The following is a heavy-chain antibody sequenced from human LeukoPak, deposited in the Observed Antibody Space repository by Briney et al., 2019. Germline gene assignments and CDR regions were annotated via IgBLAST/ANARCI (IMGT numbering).Heavy chain of an antibody. Sequence: GGSLRLSCAASGFTFSNAWMSWVRQAPGKGLEWVSSISTSGDSTYYADSVKGRFTISRDNSKNTLYLQMNSLRAEDTAIYSCAKVRERYCSSTSCYFFDYWGQGTLVTVSS. J-gene: IGHJ4*02. V-gene: IGHV3-23*01. CDR2: ISTSGDST. CDR1: GFTFSNAW. D-gene: IGHD2-2*01. CDR3: AKVRERYCSSTSCYFFDY.